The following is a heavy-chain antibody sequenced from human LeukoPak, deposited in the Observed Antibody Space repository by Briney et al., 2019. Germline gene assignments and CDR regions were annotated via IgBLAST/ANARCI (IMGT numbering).Heavy chain of an antibody. CDR1: GFTFTNAW. CDR3: TTDLGTYYHGSQRLIPIDY. J-gene: IGHJ4*02. V-gene: IGHV3-15*01. CDR2: IKSKNDGETT. Sequence: PGGSLRLSCVDSGFTFTNAWMSWVRQAPGKGLEWIGRIKSKNDGETTNYAEPVRGRFTISRDDSKSAVDLQMNSLKIEDTAVYYCTTDLGTYYHGSQRLIPIDYWGQGTLVTVSS. D-gene: IGHD3-10*01.